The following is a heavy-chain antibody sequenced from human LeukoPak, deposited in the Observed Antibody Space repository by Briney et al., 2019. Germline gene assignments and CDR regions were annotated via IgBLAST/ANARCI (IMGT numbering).Heavy chain of an antibody. CDR2: ISGSGSST. V-gene: IGHV3-23*01. CDR3: AKEDHDYGDHADY. CDR1: GFTFSSSA. J-gene: IGHJ4*02. Sequence: GGSLRLSCAASGFTFSSSAMTWVRQAPGKGLEWVSAISGSGSSTYYADSLKGRFTISRDNSKNTLYLQMNSLRAEDTAIYYCAKEDHDYGDHADYWGQGTLVTVSP. D-gene: IGHD4-17*01.